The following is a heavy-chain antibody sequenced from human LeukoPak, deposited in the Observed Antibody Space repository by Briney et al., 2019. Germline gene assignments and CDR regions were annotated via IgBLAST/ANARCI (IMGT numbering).Heavy chain of an antibody. CDR2: INPIGGGT. CDR1: GYSFTGYY. V-gene: IGHV1-2*02. D-gene: IGHD3-22*01. Sequence: GASVKVSCKASGYSFTGYYIHWVRQAPGQGLEWVGWINPIGGGTNYAQKFQGRVTMTRDTSITTAYMEMSSLRSDDTAVYYCARDNGRGYPVYFGYWGQGTLVTVSS. J-gene: IGHJ4*02. CDR3: ARDNGRGYPVYFGY.